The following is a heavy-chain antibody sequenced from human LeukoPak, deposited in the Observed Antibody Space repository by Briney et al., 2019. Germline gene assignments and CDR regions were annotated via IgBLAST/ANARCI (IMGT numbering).Heavy chain of an antibody. V-gene: IGHV3-23*01. Sequence: GGSLRLSCAASGFTFSGYAMSWVRQPPGKGLEWVSAISGSGGSTYYADSVKGRFTISRDNSKNTLYLQMNSLRAEDTAVYYCAKYGAVAGIDYWGQGTLVTVSS. J-gene: IGHJ4*02. CDR3: AKYGAVAGIDY. CDR1: GFTFSGYA. CDR2: ISGSGGST. D-gene: IGHD6-19*01.